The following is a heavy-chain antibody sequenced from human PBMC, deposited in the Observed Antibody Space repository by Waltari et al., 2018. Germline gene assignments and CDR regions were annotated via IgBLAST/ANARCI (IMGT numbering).Heavy chain of an antibody. V-gene: IGHV3-48*04. J-gene: IGHJ3*02. CDR3: ARQSIVGATLPFDI. CDR2: ISNSSSTI. Sequence: EVQLVESGGGLVQPGGSLRLSCAASGFTFSSYSMNWVRQAPGKGLEWFSYISNSSSTIYYAYSVKGQFTISRDNAKNSLYRQMNSLRAEDTAVYYCARQSIVGATLPFDIWGQVTMVTVSS. D-gene: IGHD1-26*01. CDR1: GFTFSSYS.